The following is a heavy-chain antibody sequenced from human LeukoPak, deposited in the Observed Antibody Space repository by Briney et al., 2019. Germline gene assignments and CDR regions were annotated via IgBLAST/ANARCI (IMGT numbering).Heavy chain of an antibody. CDR1: GGSISSYY. CDR3: ARNDFWSGPLLDV. D-gene: IGHD3-3*01. V-gene: IGHV4-34*01. J-gene: IGHJ6*04. Sequence: SETLSLTCTVSGGSISSYYWSWIRQPPGKGLEWIGEINHSGSTNYNPSLKSRVTISVDTSKNQFSLKLSSVTAADTAVYYCARNDFWSGPLLDVWGKGTTVTVSS. CDR2: INHSGST.